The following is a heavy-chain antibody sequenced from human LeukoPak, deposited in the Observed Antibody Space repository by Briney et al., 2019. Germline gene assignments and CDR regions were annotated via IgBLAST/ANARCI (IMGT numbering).Heavy chain of an antibody. Sequence: GGSLRLSCAASGFTFSSYWTSWVRQAPGKGLEWVANIKQDGSEKYYVDSVKGRFTISRDNAKNSLYLQMNSLRAEDTAVYYCAKALFDQVFDYWGQGTLVTVSS. D-gene: IGHD2-2*01. J-gene: IGHJ4*02. V-gene: IGHV3-7*03. CDR3: AKALFDQVFDY. CDR2: IKQDGSEK. CDR1: GFTFSSYW.